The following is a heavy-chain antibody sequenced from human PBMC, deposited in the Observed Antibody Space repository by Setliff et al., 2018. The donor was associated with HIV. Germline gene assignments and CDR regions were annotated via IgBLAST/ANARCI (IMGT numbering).Heavy chain of an antibody. CDR3: SNWNTTIDEDA. D-gene: IGHD5-18*01. Sequence: PSETLSLTCTVSGGSVTNTKSYWGWIRQPPGKGLEWIASISHSGNTYYLPSLKSRVTMSLDTSKSQFSLKMTSVTAADTALYYCSNWNTTIDEDAWGQGTLVTVSS. V-gene: IGHV4-39*07. CDR2: ISHSGNT. J-gene: IGHJ5*02. CDR1: GGSVTNTKSY.